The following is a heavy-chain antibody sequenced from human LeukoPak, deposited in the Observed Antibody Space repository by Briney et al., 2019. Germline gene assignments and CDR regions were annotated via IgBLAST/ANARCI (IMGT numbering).Heavy chain of an antibody. D-gene: IGHD5-18*01. CDR3: ATKLLLDTAMANFDY. Sequence: ASVKVSCKVSGYTLTELSMHWVRQAPGKGLEWMGGFDPEDGETIYAQKFQGRVTMTEDTSTDTAYMELSSLRSEDTAVYYCATKLLLDTAMANFDYWGQRTLVTVSS. CDR1: GYTLTELS. V-gene: IGHV1-24*01. J-gene: IGHJ4*02. CDR2: FDPEDGET.